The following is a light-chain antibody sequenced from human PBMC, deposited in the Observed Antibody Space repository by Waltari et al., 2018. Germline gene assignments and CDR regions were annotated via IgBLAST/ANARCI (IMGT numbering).Light chain of an antibody. V-gene: IGKV3-20*01. Sequence: EIVFTQSPGTLSLSPGERATLSCRASQSATRTLAWYQQKPGQAPRLLIYGASNRATGIPDRFSGSGSGTDFSLTISRLEPEDFAVYYCQHYLRLPATFGQGTKVEIK. J-gene: IGKJ1*01. CDR3: QHYLRLPAT. CDR2: GAS. CDR1: QSATRT.